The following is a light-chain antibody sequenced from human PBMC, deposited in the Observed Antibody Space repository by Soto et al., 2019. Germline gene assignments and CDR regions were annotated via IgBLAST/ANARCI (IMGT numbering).Light chain of an antibody. CDR1: QSPGSVY. J-gene: IGKJ1*01. CDR3: QQFANSLWT. V-gene: IGKV3-20*01. Sequence: ENVLTQSPCILSLSPGERATLSCRASQSPGSVYLAWYQQKPGQAPRLLIYAGSTRAAGIPDRFSVSGSGPDFTLTISRLEPEDFAVYYCQQFANSLWTFGQGTKVEI. CDR2: AGS.